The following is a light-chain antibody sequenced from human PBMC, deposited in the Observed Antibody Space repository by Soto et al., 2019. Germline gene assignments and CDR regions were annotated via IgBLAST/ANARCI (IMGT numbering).Light chain of an antibody. J-gene: IGKJ1*01. Sequence: EIVLTQSPGTLSLSPGERATLSCRASQSVSSNYLAWYQQKPCQAPRLLIYGASSRATGIPDRFSGSGSGTDFTLTIRRLEPEDFAVYYCQQYGSSYPWTFGQGTKV. CDR3: QQYGSSYPWT. CDR2: GAS. V-gene: IGKV3-20*01. CDR1: QSVSSNY.